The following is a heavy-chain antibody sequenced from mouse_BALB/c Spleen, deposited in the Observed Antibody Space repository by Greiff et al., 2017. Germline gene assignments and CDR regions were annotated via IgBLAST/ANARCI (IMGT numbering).Heavy chain of an antibody. CDR3: ATTTAKGGFAY. J-gene: IGHJ3*01. CDR1: GFTFSSFG. CDR2: ISSGSSTI. V-gene: IGHV5-17*02. D-gene: IGHD1-2*01. Sequence: EVKLVESGGGLVQPGGSRKLSCAASGFTFSSFGMHWVRQAPEKGLEWVAYISSGSSTIYYADTVKGRFTISRDNPKNTLFLQMTSLRSEDTAMYYCATTTAKGGFAYWGQGTLVTVSA.